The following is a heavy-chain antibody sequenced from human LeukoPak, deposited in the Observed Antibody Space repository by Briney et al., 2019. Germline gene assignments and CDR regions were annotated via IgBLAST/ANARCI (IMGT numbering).Heavy chain of an antibody. Sequence: PGGSLRLSCAASGCIFRDYWMSWVRQAPGKGLEWVANIKLDGSEKYYVDSVKGRSTISRDNAKNSLYLQLSRLRAENTAVYHCVNGYATQRGYWGQGTLVTVSA. V-gene: IGHV3-7*01. CDR2: IKLDGSEK. D-gene: IGHD5-18*01. J-gene: IGHJ4*02. CDR1: GCIFRDYW. CDR3: VNGYATQRGY.